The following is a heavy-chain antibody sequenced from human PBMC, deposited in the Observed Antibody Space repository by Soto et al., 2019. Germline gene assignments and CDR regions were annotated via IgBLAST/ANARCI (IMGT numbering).Heavy chain of an antibody. CDR3: ARESEDLTSNFDY. Sequence: PGGSLRLSCAASGFTFTRYSMNWVRQAPGKGLEWVSSISSTTNYIYYGDSMKGRFTISRDNAKNSLYLEMNSLRAEDTAVYYCARESEDLTSNFDYWGQGTLITVSS. CDR1: GFTFTRYS. J-gene: IGHJ4*02. V-gene: IGHV3-21*06. CDR2: ISSTTNYI.